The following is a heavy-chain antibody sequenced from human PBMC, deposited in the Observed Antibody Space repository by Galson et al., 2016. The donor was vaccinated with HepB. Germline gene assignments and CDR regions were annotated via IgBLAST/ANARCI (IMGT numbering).Heavy chain of an antibody. D-gene: IGHD6-13*01. J-gene: IGHJ4*02. Sequence: SETLSLTCTVSGGSINTPIYHWAWIRQPPGKGLEWIGSISYSGSTYYNPSLKSRVTISVDMSKNQFPLKLSSGTAADTAVYSCAAAGTSHYFDYWGQGNLVTVSA. CDR1: GGSINTPIYH. CDR2: ISYSGST. CDR3: AAAGTSHYFDY. V-gene: IGHV4-39*01.